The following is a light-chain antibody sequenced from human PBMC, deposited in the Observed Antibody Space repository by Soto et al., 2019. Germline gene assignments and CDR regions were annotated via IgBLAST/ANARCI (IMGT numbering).Light chain of an antibody. CDR2: DAS. Sequence: DIQMTQSPSTLSASVGDRGTITCRASQSISSWLAWYQQKPGKATKLLIYDASSLESGVPSRFSGSGSGTEFTLNISSLQPDDFATYYCQQYNSYSKTFGQGTQLDIK. V-gene: IGKV1-5*01. CDR1: QSISSW. CDR3: QQYNSYSKT. J-gene: IGKJ1*01.